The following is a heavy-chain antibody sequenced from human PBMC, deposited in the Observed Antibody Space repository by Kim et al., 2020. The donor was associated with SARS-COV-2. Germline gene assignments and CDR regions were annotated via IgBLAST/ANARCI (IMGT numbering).Heavy chain of an antibody. J-gene: IGHJ4*02. V-gene: IGHV3-13*01. CDR3: ARAPMGSSWYGRPPFDY. Sequence: VKGRFTISRENAKNSLYLQMNSLRAGDTAVYYCARAPMGSSWYGRPPFDYWGQGTLVTVSS. D-gene: IGHD6-13*01.